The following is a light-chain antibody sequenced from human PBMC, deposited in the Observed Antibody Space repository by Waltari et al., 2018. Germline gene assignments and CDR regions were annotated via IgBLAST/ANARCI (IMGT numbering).Light chain of an antibody. Sequence: QSVLTQPPSVSGAPGQRVSISCTGSSSNIGAGYDVHWYQQVPGTAPKLLIYGKNSRPSGVPDRFSGSKSGTSASLAITGLQAEDEADYYCQSYDTSLSGTVVFGGGTRLTVL. CDR1: SSNIGAGYD. CDR3: QSYDTSLSGTVV. CDR2: GKN. V-gene: IGLV1-40*01. J-gene: IGLJ2*01.